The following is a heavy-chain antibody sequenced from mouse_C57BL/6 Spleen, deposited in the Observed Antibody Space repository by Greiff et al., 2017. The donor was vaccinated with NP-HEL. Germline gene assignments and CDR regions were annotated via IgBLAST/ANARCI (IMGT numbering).Heavy chain of an antibody. CDR1: GFTFSDYY. CDR2: INYDGSST. J-gene: IGHJ1*03. V-gene: IGHV5-16*01. CDR3: ARDYYDYDGRYFDV. D-gene: IGHD2-4*01. Sequence: EVQLVESEGGLVQPGSSMKLSCTASGFTFSDYYMAWVRQVPEKGLEWVANINYDGSSTYYLDSLKSRFIISRDNAKNILYLQMSSLKSEDTATYYCARDYYDYDGRYFDVWGTGTTVTVSS.